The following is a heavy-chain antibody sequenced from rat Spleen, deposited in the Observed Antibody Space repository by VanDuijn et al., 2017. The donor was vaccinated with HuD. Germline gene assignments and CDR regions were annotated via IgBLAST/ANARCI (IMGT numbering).Heavy chain of an antibody. J-gene: IGHJ1*01. CDR1: GFSLTSYH. CDR3: VREVIVSRYFDF. CDR2: LWSGGTT. Sequence: QVQLKESGPGLVQPSQTLSLTCTVSGFSLTSYHVSWVRQPPGKGLEWMGLLWSGGTTDYNSPLKSRLSISRDTSKNQVFLKMNSLQAEDTATYYCVREVIVSRYFDFWGPGTMVTVSS. V-gene: IGHV2-43*01. D-gene: IGHD1-11*01.